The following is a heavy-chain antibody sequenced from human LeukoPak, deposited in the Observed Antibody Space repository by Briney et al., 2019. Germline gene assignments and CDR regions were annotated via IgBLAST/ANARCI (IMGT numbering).Heavy chain of an antibody. J-gene: IGHJ6*02. V-gene: IGHV4-39*07. CDR1: GGSMSSGTYY. CDR2: INHSGST. Sequence: PSETLSLTCTVSGGSMSSGTYYWSWIRQPPGKGLEWIGEINHSGSTNYNPSLKSRVTISVDTSKNQFSLKLSSVTAADTAVYYCARGLGRWRSEYYYYYGMDVWGQGTTVTVSS. CDR3: ARGLGRWRSEYYYYYGMDV. D-gene: IGHD1-26*01.